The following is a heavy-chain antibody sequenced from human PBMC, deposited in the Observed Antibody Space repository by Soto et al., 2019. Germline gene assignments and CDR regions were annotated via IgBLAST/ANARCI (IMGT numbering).Heavy chain of an antibody. D-gene: IGHD2-15*01. CDR3: AKDSPRCGGSCYHDY. J-gene: IGHJ4*02. Sequence: GGSLRLSCAPSGFTFNTYAMSWVRQAPGKGLEWVSAISGTGDDTYYAGSVKGRFTTSRDNSKNTLYLQMNSLRAEDTAVYYCAKDSPRCGGSCYHDYWGQGTLVTVSS. CDR1: GFTFNTYA. CDR2: ISGTGDDT. V-gene: IGHV3-23*01.